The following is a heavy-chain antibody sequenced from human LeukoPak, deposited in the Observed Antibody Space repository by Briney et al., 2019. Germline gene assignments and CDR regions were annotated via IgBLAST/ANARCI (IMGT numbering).Heavy chain of an antibody. D-gene: IGHD1-14*01. Sequence: PGRSLRLSCAASGFTFSSYGMHWVRQAPGKGLEWVAVIWYDGSNKYYADSVKGRFTISRDNSKNTLYLQMNSLRAEDTAVYYCATGLSPWAGVGRKAQDYYYYYMDVWGKGTTVTVSS. CDR1: GFTFSSYG. CDR2: IWYDGSNK. J-gene: IGHJ6*03. CDR3: ATGLSPWAGVGRKAQDYYYYYMDV. V-gene: IGHV3-33*01.